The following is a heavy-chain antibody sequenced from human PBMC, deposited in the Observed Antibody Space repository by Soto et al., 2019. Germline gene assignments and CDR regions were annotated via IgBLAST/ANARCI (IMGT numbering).Heavy chain of an antibody. CDR3: ARRVYSSSLNWSDP. Sequence: SETLSLTCTVPGGSISSSSYYWGWIRQPPGKGLEWIGSIYYSGSTYYNPSLKSRVTISVDTSKNQFSLKLSSVTAADTAVYYCARRVYSSSLNWSDPWGQGTLVTVSS. J-gene: IGHJ5*02. CDR1: GGSISSSSYY. D-gene: IGHD6-6*01. CDR2: IYYSGST. V-gene: IGHV4-39*01.